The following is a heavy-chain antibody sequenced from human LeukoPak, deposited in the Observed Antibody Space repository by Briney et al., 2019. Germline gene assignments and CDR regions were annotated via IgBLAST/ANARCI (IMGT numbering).Heavy chain of an antibody. Sequence: GGSLRLSCAASGFTFSSYWMSWVRQAPGKGLEWVAHIKQDGSEKYYVDSVKGRFTISRDNAKNSLYLQMSSLRAEDTAVYYCARARFKGRFDYWGQGTLVTVSS. CDR2: IKQDGSEK. J-gene: IGHJ4*02. CDR3: ARARFKGRFDY. CDR1: GFTFSSYW. V-gene: IGHV3-7*01.